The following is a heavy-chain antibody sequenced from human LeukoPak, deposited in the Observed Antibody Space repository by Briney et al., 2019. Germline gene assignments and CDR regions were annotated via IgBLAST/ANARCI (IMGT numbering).Heavy chain of an antibody. Sequence: GGSLRLSCVASGFTFSDYYMSWIRQAPGKGLEWVSGIGGSGTRTYYADSVKGRFTISRDNSKNTLYLQMNSLRDEDTAVYYCAKDSHWILFDDWGQGTLVTVSS. D-gene: IGHD2-2*03. CDR1: GFTFSDYY. V-gene: IGHV3-23*01. CDR2: IGGSGTRT. CDR3: AKDSHWILFDD. J-gene: IGHJ4*02.